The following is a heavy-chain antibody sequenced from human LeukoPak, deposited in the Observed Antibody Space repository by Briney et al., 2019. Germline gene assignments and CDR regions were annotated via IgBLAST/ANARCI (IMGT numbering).Heavy chain of an antibody. D-gene: IGHD3-9*01. V-gene: IGHV1-18*01. Sequence: ASVKVSCKASGYTFTSYGISWVRQAPGQGLEWMGWISAYNGNTNYAQKLQGRVTMTTDTSTSTAYMELRSLRSDDTAVYYCAREHYDILTGANWFDPWGQGTLVTVSS. CDR1: GYTFTSYG. J-gene: IGHJ5*02. CDR3: AREHYDILTGANWFDP. CDR2: ISAYNGNT.